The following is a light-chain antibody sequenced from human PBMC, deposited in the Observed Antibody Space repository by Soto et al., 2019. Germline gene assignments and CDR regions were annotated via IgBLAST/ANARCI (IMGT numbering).Light chain of an antibody. Sequence: EIVLTQSPGTLSLSPGERATLSCRASQSVRSTYLAWYQQKPGQAPRLLIHGASSRATGIPDRFSCSGSGTDFTLTISRLEPEDFAVYYCQQYGSSLSITFGQGTRLEIK. CDR1: QSVRSTY. J-gene: IGKJ5*01. CDR2: GAS. V-gene: IGKV3-20*01. CDR3: QQYGSSLSIT.